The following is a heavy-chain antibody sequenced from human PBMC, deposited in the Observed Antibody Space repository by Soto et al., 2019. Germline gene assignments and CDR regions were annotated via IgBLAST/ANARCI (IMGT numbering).Heavy chain of an antibody. CDR1: GYSISSGYY. D-gene: IGHD2-2*02. CDR2: IYQSGST. CDR3: VRTLDGCSSTSCYSIWGTYYYYYYGMDV. Sequence: SETLSLTCAVSGYSISSGYYWGWIRQPPGKGLEWIGSIYQSGSTYYNPSLRSRVTISVDSSKNQFSLKLSSVTAADTAVYYCVRTLDGCSSTSCYSIWGTYYYYYYGMDVWGQGTTVTVSS. J-gene: IGHJ6*02. V-gene: IGHV4-38-2*01.